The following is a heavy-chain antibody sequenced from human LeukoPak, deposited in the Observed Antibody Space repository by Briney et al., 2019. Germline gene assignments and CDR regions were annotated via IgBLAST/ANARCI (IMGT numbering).Heavy chain of an antibody. Sequence: SETLSLTCAVSGGSISSGGYSWSWIRQPPGKGLEWIGYIYHSGSTYYNPSLKSRVTISVDRSKNQFSLKLSSVTAADTVVYYCASQGFADYGDYVGSFDYWGQGTLVTVSS. CDR3: ASQGFADYGDYVGSFDY. J-gene: IGHJ4*02. V-gene: IGHV4-30-2*01. D-gene: IGHD4-17*01. CDR1: GGSISSGGYS. CDR2: IYHSGST.